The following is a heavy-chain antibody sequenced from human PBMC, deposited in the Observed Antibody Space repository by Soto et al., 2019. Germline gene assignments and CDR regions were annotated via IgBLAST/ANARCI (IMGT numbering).Heavy chain of an antibody. J-gene: IGHJ5*01. Sequence: TSETLSLTCSVSGDSISNLDYFWAWIRQPPGQALEYIGYIYKSATAYYNPSFESRVAISVDTSKSQFSLNVTSVTAADTAVYFCARGRYCLTGRCFPNWFDSWGQGALVTVSS. D-gene: IGHD7-27*01. V-gene: IGHV4-30-4*01. CDR2: IYKSATA. CDR1: GDSISNLDYF. CDR3: ARGRYCLTGRCFPNWFDS.